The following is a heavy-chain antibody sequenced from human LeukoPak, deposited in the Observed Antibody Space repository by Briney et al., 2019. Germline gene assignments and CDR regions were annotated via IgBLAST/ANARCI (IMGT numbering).Heavy chain of an antibody. CDR2: ISSYNGNP. V-gene: IGHV1-18*01. D-gene: IGHD2-2*01. CDR3: ARDWCGSSTSCYMDV. Sequence: ASVKVSFKASGYTFIRYGISWVRQAPGQGLEWMGWISSYNGNPNYAQKFQGRVTMTTETSTSTAYMELRSLRSDDTAVYYCARDWCGSSTSCYMDVWGKGTTVTVSS. CDR1: GYTFIRYG. J-gene: IGHJ6*04.